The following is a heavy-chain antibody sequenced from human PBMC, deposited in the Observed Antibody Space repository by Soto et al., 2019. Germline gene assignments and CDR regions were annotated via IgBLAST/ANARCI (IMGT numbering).Heavy chain of an antibody. Sequence: EVQLVESGGDLVQPGGSLRLSCAASGFTFSRYEMNWVRQAPGKGLEWISYISTSGSTIYYADSVKGRFTISRDNAKNSLYLQMNSLRAVDTAVYYCARELAAAGSFDYWGQGTLVTVSS. CDR3: ARELAAAGSFDY. CDR1: GFTFSRYE. V-gene: IGHV3-48*03. CDR2: ISTSGSTI. D-gene: IGHD6-13*01. J-gene: IGHJ4*02.